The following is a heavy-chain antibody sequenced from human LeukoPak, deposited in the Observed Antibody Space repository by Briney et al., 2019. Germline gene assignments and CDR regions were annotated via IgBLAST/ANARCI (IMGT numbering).Heavy chain of an antibody. CDR2: IYYSGST. D-gene: IGHD6-19*01. Sequence: PSETLSLTCTVSGGSISSGGYYWGWIRQPPGKGLGWIGSIYYSGSTYYNPSLKSRVTISVDMSKNQFSLKLTSVTAADAALYYCGRQYSSGWPWFDPWGQGTLVTVSS. J-gene: IGHJ5*02. V-gene: IGHV4-39*01. CDR3: GRQYSSGWPWFDP. CDR1: GGSISSGGYY.